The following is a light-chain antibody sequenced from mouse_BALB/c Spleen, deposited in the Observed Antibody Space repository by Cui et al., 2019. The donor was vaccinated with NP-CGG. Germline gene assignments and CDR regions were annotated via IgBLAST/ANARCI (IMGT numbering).Light chain of an antibody. CDR1: TGAVTTSNY. CDR2: GTN. Sequence: QAVLTQESALTTSPGETVTLTCRSSTGAVTTSNYANWVQEKPDHLFTGLIGGTNNRAPGIPARFSGSLIGDKAALTIPGAQTEDEAIYFCALWYSNHWVYGGGTQLTVL. J-gene: IGLJ1*01. CDR3: ALWYSNHWV. V-gene: IGLV1*01.